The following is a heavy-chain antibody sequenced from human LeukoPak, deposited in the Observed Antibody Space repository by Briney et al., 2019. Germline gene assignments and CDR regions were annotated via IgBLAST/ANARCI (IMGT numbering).Heavy chain of an antibody. CDR3: ARDLDGYCSSTSCYSAFDY. CDR2: IIPIFGTA. D-gene: IGHD2-2*02. V-gene: IGHV1-69*13. CDR1: GGTFSSYA. J-gene: IGHJ4*02. Sequence: ASVKVSCKASGGTFSSYAISLVRQAPGQGLEWMGGIIPIFGTANYAQKFQGRVTITADESTSTAYMELSSLRSEDTAVYYCARDLDGYCSSTSCYSAFDYWGQGTLVTVSS.